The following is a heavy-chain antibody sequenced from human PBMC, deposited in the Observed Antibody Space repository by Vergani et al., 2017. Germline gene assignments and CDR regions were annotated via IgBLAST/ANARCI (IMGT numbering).Heavy chain of an antibody. D-gene: IGHD6-19*01. CDR1: GFTFSSYW. J-gene: IGHJ4*02. Sequence: EVQLLESGGGLVQPGGSLRLSCAASGFTFSSYWMSWVRQAPGKGLEWVANIKQDGSEKYYVDSVKGRFTISRDNAKNSLYLQMNSLRAEDTAVYYCAKERFLGSGWYHYFDYWGQGTLVTVSS. CDR3: AKERFLGSGWYHYFDY. V-gene: IGHV3-7*01. CDR2: IKQDGSEK.